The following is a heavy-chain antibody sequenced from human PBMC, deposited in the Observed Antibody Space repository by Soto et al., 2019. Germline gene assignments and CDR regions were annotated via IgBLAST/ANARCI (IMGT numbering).Heavy chain of an antibody. J-gene: IGHJ6*02. Sequence: SETLSLTCAVSGFSINSGYYWDWIRQPPGKGLEWIGSIFHSGTTYYNPSLKSRVIISVDTSKNQFSLDLTSVTVADTAVYYCATPPFYYESSGRMDVWGQGTTVTVSS. CDR3: ATPPFYYESSGRMDV. CDR1: GFSINSGYY. D-gene: IGHD3-22*01. V-gene: IGHV4-38-2*01. CDR2: IFHSGTT.